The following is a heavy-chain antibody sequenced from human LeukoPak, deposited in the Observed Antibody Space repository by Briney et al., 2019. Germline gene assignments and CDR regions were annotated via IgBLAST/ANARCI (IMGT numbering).Heavy chain of an antibody. V-gene: IGHV1-18*01. D-gene: IGHD4-17*01. Sequence: ASVKVSCKASGGTFSSYAISWVRQAPGQGLEWMGWISVYNGNTNYAQKLQGRVTMTTDTSTSTVYMEVRSLRSDDTAVYYCARGKGNYGDPASFDYWGQGTLVTVSS. CDR3: ARGKGNYGDPASFDY. CDR2: ISVYNGNT. CDR1: GGTFSSYA. J-gene: IGHJ4*02.